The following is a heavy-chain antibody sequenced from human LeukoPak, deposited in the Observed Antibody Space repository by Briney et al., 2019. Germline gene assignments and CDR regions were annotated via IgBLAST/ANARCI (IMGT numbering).Heavy chain of an antibody. CDR1: GYTFTSYY. J-gene: IGHJ5*02. V-gene: IGHV1-46*01. CDR3: AVSRGFTMIHP. Sequence: ASVKVSCKASGYTFTSYYMHWVRQAPGQGLDWMGIINPSGGSTSYAQKFQGRVTMTRDMSTSTVYMELSSLRSEDTAVYYCAVSRGFTMIHPWGQGTLVTVSS. CDR2: INPSGGST. D-gene: IGHD3-22*01.